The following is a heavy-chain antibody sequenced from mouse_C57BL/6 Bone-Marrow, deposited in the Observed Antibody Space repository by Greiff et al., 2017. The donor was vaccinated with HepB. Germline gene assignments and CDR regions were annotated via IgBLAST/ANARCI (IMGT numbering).Heavy chain of an antibody. J-gene: IGHJ2*01. CDR2: IRNKANGYTT. D-gene: IGHD5-5*01. CDR3: ARYSTYYFDY. V-gene: IGHV7-3*01. CDR1: GFTFTDYY. Sequence: DVQLVESGGGLVQPGGSLSLSCAASGFTFTDYYMSWVRQPPGKALEWLGFIRNKANGYTTEYSASVKGRFTISRDNSQSILYLQMNALRAEDSATYYCARYSTYYFDYWGQGTTLTVSS.